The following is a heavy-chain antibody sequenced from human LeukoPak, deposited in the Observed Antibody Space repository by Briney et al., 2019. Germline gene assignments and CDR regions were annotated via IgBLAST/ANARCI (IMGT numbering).Heavy chain of an antibody. Sequence: SETLSLTCTVSGGSISSYYWSWIQQPPGKGLEWIGYIYYSGSTNYNPSLKSRVTISVDTSKNQFSLKLSSVTAADTAVYYCARHVESGSYEPYFDYWGQGTLVTVSS. J-gene: IGHJ4*02. D-gene: IGHD1-26*01. CDR1: GGSISSYY. CDR3: ARHVESGSYEPYFDY. V-gene: IGHV4-59*08. CDR2: IYYSGST.